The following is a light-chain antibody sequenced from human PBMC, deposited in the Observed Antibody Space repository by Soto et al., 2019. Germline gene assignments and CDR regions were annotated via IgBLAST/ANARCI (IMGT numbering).Light chain of an antibody. Sequence: DIPMTQSPSTLSASVGDRVTIPCRASQSISSWLAWYQQKPGKAPKLLMYKASTLESGVPSRFSGSGSGTEFTLTIRSLRPDDFATYYCQQYNSFPYTFGQGTRLEMK. V-gene: IGKV1-5*03. J-gene: IGKJ2*01. CDR2: KAS. CDR3: QQYNSFPYT. CDR1: QSISSW.